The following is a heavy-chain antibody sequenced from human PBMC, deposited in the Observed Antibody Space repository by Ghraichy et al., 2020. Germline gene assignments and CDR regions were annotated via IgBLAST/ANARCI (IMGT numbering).Heavy chain of an antibody. D-gene: IGHD6-13*01. Sequence: SETLSLTCTVSGASISDSYCSWIRQPPGQGLELIGYIHYSGYTSYSPSLKSRVTISVDTSKNHFSLKLSSVTAADTAVYYCARALVAAARRVRFDPWGRGTLVTVSS. V-gene: IGHV4-59*01. CDR2: IHYSGYT. CDR3: ARALVAAARRVRFDP. CDR1: GASISDSY. J-gene: IGHJ5*02.